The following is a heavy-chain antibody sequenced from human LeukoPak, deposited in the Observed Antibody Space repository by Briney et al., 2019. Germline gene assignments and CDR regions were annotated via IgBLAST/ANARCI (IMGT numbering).Heavy chain of an antibody. D-gene: IGHD5-24*01. CDR3: AREFGHNRWYFDY. Sequence: QPGGSLRLSCAASGFTFRTYSIHWVRQAPGKGLEWVTAVSADGRTQLYSDSVKGRFTVSRDNSLNTLHLQMNSLKTEDTAVYYCAREFGHNRWYFDYWGQGALVTVSS. CDR1: GFTFRTYS. J-gene: IGHJ4*02. V-gene: IGHV3-30*03. CDR2: VSADGRTQ.